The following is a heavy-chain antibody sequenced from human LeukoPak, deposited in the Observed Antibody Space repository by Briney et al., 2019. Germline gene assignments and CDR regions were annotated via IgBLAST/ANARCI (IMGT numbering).Heavy chain of an antibody. D-gene: IGHD3-22*01. CDR2: IYYSGST. J-gene: IGHJ4*02. Sequence: SETLSLTCTVSGGSISSYYWSWIRQPPGKGLEWIGYIYYSGSTNYNPSLKSRVTISVDTSKNQFSLKLSSVTAGDTAVYYCARGYYYDSSGYFPTFDYWGQGTLVTVSS. CDR3: ARGYYYDSSGYFPTFDY. V-gene: IGHV4-59*01. CDR1: GGSISSYY.